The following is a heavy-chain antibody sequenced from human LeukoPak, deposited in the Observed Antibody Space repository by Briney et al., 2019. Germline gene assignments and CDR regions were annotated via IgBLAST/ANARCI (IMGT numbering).Heavy chain of an antibody. CDR3: ANEPYCSSTSCYAY. J-gene: IGHJ4*02. D-gene: IGHD2-2*01. CDR1: GFTFSSYG. CDR2: ISYDGSNK. V-gene: IGHV3-30*18. Sequence: GGSLRLSCAASGFTFSSYGMHWVRQAPGKGLERVAVISYDGSNKYYADSVKGRFTISRDNSKNTLYLQMNSLRAEDTAVYYCANEPYCSSTSCYAYWGQGTLVTVSS.